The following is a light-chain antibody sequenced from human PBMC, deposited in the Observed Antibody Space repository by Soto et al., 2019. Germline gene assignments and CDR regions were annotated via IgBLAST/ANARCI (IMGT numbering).Light chain of an antibody. CDR3: QSYDTQYVV. Sequence: FMLTQPHSVSESPGKTVTISCIGSGGSIATNYVQWYQQRPGSAPITIIYEDNQRPSGVPDRFSGSIDSSSNSASLPISGLRAEDEADYYCQSYDTQYVVFGGGTKVTVL. V-gene: IGLV6-57*02. J-gene: IGLJ2*01. CDR2: EDN. CDR1: GGSIATNY.